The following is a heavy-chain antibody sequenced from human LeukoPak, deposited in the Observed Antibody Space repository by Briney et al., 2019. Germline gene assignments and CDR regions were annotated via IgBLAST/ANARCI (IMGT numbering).Heavy chain of an antibody. V-gene: IGHV3-9*01. J-gene: IGHJ4*02. Sequence: PGGSLRLSCAASGFTFDVYAMHWVRQGPGEGLEWVSGISWNSGRIDYADSVKGRFTISRDNAKNSLYLQMNSLRAEDTALYYCAKGLYGDYVGYFDFWGQGTQVTVSS. D-gene: IGHD4-17*01. CDR2: ISWNSGRI. CDR3: AKGLYGDYVGYFDF. CDR1: GFTFDVYA.